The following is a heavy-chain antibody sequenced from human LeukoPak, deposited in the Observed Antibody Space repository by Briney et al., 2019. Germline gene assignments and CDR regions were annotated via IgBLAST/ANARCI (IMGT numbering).Heavy chain of an antibody. Sequence: GGSLRLSCAASGFTFSDYYMSWIRQAPGKGLEWVSYISSSSSYTNYADSVKGRFTISRDNAKNSLYLQMNSLRAEDTAVYYCARDRLEDAAAGTSFLFVYWGQGTLVTVSS. J-gene: IGHJ4*02. D-gene: IGHD6-13*01. CDR3: ARDRLEDAAAGTSFLFVY. CDR2: ISSSSSYT. CDR1: GFTFSDYY. V-gene: IGHV3-11*06.